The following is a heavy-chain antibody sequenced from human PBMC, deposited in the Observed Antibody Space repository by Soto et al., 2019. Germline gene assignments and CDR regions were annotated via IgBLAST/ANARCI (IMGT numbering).Heavy chain of an antibody. CDR3: ASIAYRASGFDY. CDR1: GGSITNNNW. J-gene: IGHJ4*02. CDR2: IYHSGHT. Sequence: SETLSLTCNVSGGSITNNNWWSWVRQPPGKGLEWIGAIYHSGHTSFNPSLKSRATLSLDYSDNQFSLKLTSATAADTAIYYFASIAYRASGFDYWGQAIFVTVYS. D-gene: IGHD2-15*01. V-gene: IGHV4-4*02.